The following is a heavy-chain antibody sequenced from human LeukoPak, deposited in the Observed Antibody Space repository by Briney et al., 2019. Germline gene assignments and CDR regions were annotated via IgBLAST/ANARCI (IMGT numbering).Heavy chain of an antibody. J-gene: IGHJ5*02. Sequence: PGGSLGLSCAASGFTFSSYSVNWVRQAPGKGLEWVSSISSSSSYIYYADSVKGRFNISRDNAKNSLYLQMNSLRAEDTAVYYCARDPLCSGSYLEIWFDPWGQGTLVTVSS. CDR1: GFTFSSYS. CDR3: ARDPLCSGSYLEIWFDP. V-gene: IGHV3-21*01. CDR2: ISSSSSYI. D-gene: IGHD1-26*01.